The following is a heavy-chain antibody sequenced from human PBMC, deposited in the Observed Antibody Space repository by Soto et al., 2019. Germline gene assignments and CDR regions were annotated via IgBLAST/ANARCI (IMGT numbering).Heavy chain of an antibody. D-gene: IGHD1-26*01. CDR3: AKEHRSGSYGY. Sequence: QVQLVESGGGVVQPGRSLRLSCAASGFTFSSYGMHWVRQAPGKGLEWVAVISYDGSNKYYADSVKGLFNISRDNAKNALYMQMNSLRAEATAVYYCAKEHRSGSYGYWGQGTLVTVSS. V-gene: IGHV3-30*18. CDR2: ISYDGSNK. J-gene: IGHJ4*02. CDR1: GFTFSSYG.